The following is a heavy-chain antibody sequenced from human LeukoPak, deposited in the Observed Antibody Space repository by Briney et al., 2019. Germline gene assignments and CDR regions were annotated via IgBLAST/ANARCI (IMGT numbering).Heavy chain of an antibody. J-gene: IGHJ4*02. CDR2: IIPIFGTA. V-gene: IGHV1-69*13. CDR1: GYTFTGYY. CDR3: ARCVWLVGATRCPFDY. D-gene: IGHD1-26*01. Sequence: SVKVSCKASGYTFTGYYMHWVRQAPGQGLEWMGGIIPIFGTANYAQKFQGRVTITADESTSTAYMELSSLRSEDTAVYYCARCVWLVGATRCPFDYWGQGTLVTVSS.